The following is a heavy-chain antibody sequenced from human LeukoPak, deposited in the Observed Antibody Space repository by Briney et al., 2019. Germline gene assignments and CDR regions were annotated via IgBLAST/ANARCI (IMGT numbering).Heavy chain of an antibody. CDR1: GDSFSSNNY. J-gene: IGHJ4*02. CDR2: IYRSGAT. D-gene: IGHD3-22*01. Sequence: SETLSLTCTVSGDSFSSNNYWTWVRQPPGKGLEWIGEIYRSGATNYNLSLRGRVTVSLDKSKNQFSLRLNSVTAADTAIYYCARNAGYSDLNYWGQGVLVTVSS. CDR3: ARNAGYSDLNY. V-gene: IGHV4-4*02.